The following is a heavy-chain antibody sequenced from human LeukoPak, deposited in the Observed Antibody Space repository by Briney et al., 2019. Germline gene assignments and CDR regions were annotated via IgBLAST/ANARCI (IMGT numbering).Heavy chain of an antibody. Sequence: PSETLSLTCAVYGRSFSGYYWSWIRQPPGKGLEWIGEINHSGDTNYNPSLKSRVTISVDTSKNQFSLKLSSVTAADTAVYYCARPYSSGWYSSGFDYWGQGTLVTVSS. J-gene: IGHJ4*02. CDR2: INHSGDT. V-gene: IGHV4-34*01. CDR3: ARPYSSGWYSSGFDY. D-gene: IGHD6-19*01. CDR1: GRSFSGYY.